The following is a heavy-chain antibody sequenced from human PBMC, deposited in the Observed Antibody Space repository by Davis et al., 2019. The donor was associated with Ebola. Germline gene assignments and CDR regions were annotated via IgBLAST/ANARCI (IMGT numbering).Heavy chain of an antibody. J-gene: IGHJ6*02. CDR1: GFTFSSYW. CDR3: ARERTEFFTLYYYYGMDV. D-gene: IGHD2/OR15-2a*01. CDR2: IKQDGSEK. V-gene: IGHV3-7*01. Sequence: GGSLRLSCAASGFTFSSYWMSWVRQAPGKGLEWVANIKQDGSEKYYADPVKGRFTISRDNSKNTLYLQMNSLRAEDTAVYYCARERTEFFTLYYYYGMDVWGQGTTVTVSS.